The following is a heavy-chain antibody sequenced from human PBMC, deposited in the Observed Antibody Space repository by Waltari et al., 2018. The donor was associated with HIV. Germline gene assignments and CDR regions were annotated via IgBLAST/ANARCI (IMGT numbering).Heavy chain of an antibody. CDR1: VGSISSYY. CDR2: IYYSGST. Sequence: QVQLQESGPGLVKPSETLSLTCTVAVGSISSYYWSWIRPPPGKGLEWIGYIYYSGSTNYNPSLKSRVTISVDTSKNQFSLKLSSVTAADTAVYYCARCLWFGGEYGMDVWGQGTTVTVSS. CDR3: ARCLWFGGEYGMDV. V-gene: IGHV4-59*01. J-gene: IGHJ6*02. D-gene: IGHD3-10*01.